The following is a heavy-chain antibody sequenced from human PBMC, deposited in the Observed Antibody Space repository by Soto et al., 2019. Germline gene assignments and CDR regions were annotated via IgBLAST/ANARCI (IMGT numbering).Heavy chain of an antibody. Sequence: EVQLLESGGGLVQPGGSLRLSCAASGFPFSTTAMNWVRQAPGKGLEWVSIISGSSDAAYYAESVKGRFASSRDNSKNTLYLQMNSLRAEDTAVYYCATYSGSYPVYNCLSLWGQGTTVTVS. CDR1: GFPFSTTA. D-gene: IGHD1-26*01. CDR2: ISGSSDAA. J-gene: IGHJ6*02. V-gene: IGHV3-23*01. CDR3: ATYSGSYPVYNCLSL.